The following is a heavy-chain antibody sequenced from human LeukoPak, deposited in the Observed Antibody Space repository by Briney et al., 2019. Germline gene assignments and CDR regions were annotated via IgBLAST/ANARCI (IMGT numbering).Heavy chain of an antibody. CDR1: GGTFGTYA. CDR3: AREISMVGTTSAFDI. J-gene: IGHJ3*02. V-gene: IGHV1-69*06. D-gene: IGHD1-26*01. Sequence: EASVKVSCKASGGTFGTYAIFWVRQAHGQGLEWMGGIVPMFGTANYAQNFQGRVTITADKSTSTGYMELSSLRSEDTALYYCAREISMVGTTSAFDIWGQGTMVTVSS. CDR2: IVPMFGTA.